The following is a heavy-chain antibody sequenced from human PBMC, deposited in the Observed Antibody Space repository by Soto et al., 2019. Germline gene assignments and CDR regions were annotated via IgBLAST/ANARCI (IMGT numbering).Heavy chain of an antibody. CDR2: ISSSSSYI. CDR1: GFTFSSYS. D-gene: IGHD6-6*01. J-gene: IGHJ6*02. CDR3: ARSIAARRGYYGMDV. V-gene: IGHV3-21*01. Sequence: EVQLVESGGGLVKPGGSLRLSCAASGFTFSSYSMNWVRQAPGKGLEWVSSISSSSSYIYYADSVKGRFTISRDNAKNSLYLQRNSLRAEGTAVYYCARSIAARRGYYGMDVWGQGTTVTVSS.